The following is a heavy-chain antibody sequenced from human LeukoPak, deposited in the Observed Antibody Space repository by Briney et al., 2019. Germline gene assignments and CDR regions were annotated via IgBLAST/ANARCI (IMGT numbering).Heavy chain of an antibody. D-gene: IGHD6-19*01. J-gene: IGHJ2*01. Sequence: SSETLSLTCTVSGGSISSYYWSWIRQPPGKGLEWIGYIYYSGSTNYNPSLKSRVTISVDTSKNQFSLKLSSVTAADTAVYYCARGDSSGWYENWYFDLWGRGTLVTVSS. CDR2: IYYSGST. V-gene: IGHV4-59*01. CDR3: ARGDSSGWYENWYFDL. CDR1: GGSISSYY.